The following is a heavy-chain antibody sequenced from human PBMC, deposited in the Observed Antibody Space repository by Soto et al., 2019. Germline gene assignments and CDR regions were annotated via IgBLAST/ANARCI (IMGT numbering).Heavy chain of an antibody. Sequence: EVQLVESGGGLVKPGGSLRLSCAASGFTFSSYSMNWVRQAPGKGLEWVSTISSRNNDMYYVDSVKGRFTIFRDNARNSVYLQMNSLRADDTAVYYCARDVNGGFCGAWGQGTVVTVSS. CDR3: ARDVNGGFCGA. CDR1: GFTFSSYS. CDR2: ISSRNNDM. V-gene: IGHV3-21*01. D-gene: IGHD2-21*01. J-gene: IGHJ5*02.